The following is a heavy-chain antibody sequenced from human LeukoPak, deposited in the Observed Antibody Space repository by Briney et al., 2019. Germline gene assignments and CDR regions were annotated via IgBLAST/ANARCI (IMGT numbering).Heavy chain of an antibody. V-gene: IGHV4-34*01. D-gene: IGHD3-16*02. Sequence: SETLSLTCAVYGGSFSGSYWSWIRQSPGKGLEWIGEINHGGSTNYNPSLKSRVAISVDKSKSQISLRLRSVTAADTAVYYCARLPFLSGDDSWGQGTPVTVSS. CDR3: ARLPFLSGDDS. CDR2: INHGGST. CDR1: GGSFSGSY. J-gene: IGHJ4*02.